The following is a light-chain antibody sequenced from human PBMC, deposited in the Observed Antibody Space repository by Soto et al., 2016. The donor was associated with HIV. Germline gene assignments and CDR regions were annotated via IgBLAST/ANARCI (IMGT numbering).Light chain of an antibody. J-gene: IGLJ2*01. CDR1: DIGSKS. CDR3: QVWDSSGDHS. Sequence: SYELTQPPSLSAAPGKTARITCGGNDIGSKSVHWYQQKPGQAPVLVIYDDTDRPSGIPERFSGSNSGNTATLTISRVEVGDEANYFCQVWDSSGDHSFGGGTKPDRP. V-gene: IGLV3-21*04. CDR2: DDT.